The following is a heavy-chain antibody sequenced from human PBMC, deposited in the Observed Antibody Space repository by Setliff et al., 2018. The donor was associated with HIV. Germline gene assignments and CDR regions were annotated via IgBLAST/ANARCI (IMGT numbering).Heavy chain of an antibody. D-gene: IGHD3-22*01. CDR3: AREIGDYYDSSGYYPPTDYYYGMDV. J-gene: IGHJ6*02. CDR1: GGTFSSYA. Sequence: ASVKVSCKASGGTFSSYAISWVRQAPGQGLDWMGGIIPVFGNTNYAQKLQGRVTMTADTSTSTAYMELRSLRSDDTAVYYCAREIGDYYDSSGYYPPTDYYYGMDVWGQGTTVTVSS. V-gene: IGHV1-18*01. CDR2: IIPVFGNT.